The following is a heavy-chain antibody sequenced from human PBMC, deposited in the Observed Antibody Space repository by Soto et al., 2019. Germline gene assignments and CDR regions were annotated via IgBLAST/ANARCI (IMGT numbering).Heavy chain of an antibody. Sequence: GGSLRLSCAASGFTFSSYAMSWVRQAPGKGLEWVSAISGSGGSTYYADSVKGRFTISRDNSKNTLYLQMNSLRAEDTAVYYCAKGGHIVVVPAAIAPYGMDVWGQGTTVTVSS. V-gene: IGHV3-23*01. CDR3: AKGGHIVVVPAAIAPYGMDV. D-gene: IGHD2-2*01. J-gene: IGHJ6*02. CDR2: ISGSGGST. CDR1: GFTFSSYA.